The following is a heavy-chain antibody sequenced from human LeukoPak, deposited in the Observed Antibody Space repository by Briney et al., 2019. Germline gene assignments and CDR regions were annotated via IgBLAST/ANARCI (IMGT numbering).Heavy chain of an antibody. V-gene: IGHV4-39*01. CDR1: GGSISSSSDY. D-gene: IGHD2-2*01. CDR2: IYYSGST. CDR3: ARQLGYCSSTSCYADKVDY. Sequence: SETLSLTCTVSGGSISSSSDYWGWIRQPPGKGLEWIGSIYYSGSTYYNPSLKSRVTISVDTSKNQFSLKLSSVTAADTAVYYCARQLGYCSSTSCYADKVDYWGQRTLVTVSS. J-gene: IGHJ4*02.